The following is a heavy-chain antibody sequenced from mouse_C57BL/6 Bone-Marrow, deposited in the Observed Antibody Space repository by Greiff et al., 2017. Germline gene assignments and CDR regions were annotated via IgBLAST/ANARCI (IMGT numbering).Heavy chain of an antibody. D-gene: IGHD1-1*01. CDR3: ARSSYYGSSYGFAY. Sequence: QVTLKESGPGILQPSQTLSLTCSFSGFSLSTFGMGVGWIRQPSGKGLEWLAHIWWDDDKYYNPALKSRLTISKDTSKNQVFLKIANVDTADTATYYCARSSYYGSSYGFAYWGQGTLVTVSA. CDR1: GFSLSTFGMG. CDR2: IWWDDDK. V-gene: IGHV8-8*01. J-gene: IGHJ3*01.